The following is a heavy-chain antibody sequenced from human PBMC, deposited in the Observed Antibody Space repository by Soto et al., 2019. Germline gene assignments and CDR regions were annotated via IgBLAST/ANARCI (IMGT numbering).Heavy chain of an antibody. CDR2: MYYNGNI. Sequence: PSETLSLTCNVSGGSISNYYWTWIRQSPEKGLEWIAYMYYNGNINYNPSLKSRATISIDTSKNQFSLTLKSVTAADTAVYYCASGGNWFDPWGQGVLVTVPS. CDR1: GGSISNYY. CDR3: ASGGNWFDP. D-gene: IGHD3-16*01. V-gene: IGHV4-59*01. J-gene: IGHJ5*02.